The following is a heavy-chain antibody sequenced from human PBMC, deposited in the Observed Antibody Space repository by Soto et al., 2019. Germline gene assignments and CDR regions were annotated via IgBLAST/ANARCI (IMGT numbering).Heavy chain of an antibody. V-gene: IGHV1-69*13. CDR2: IIPIFGTA. Sequence: EASVKVSCKASGGSFTYTLSWVRQPPGQGLEWMGGIIPIFGTANNAQKFQGRVTITADESTKTAYREWSTRRSEDTDVYYCSRLHSHGTYGMDVWGQGTTVTVSS. CDR3: SRLHSHGTYGMDV. J-gene: IGHJ6*02. CDR1: GGSFTYT. D-gene: IGHD5-18*01.